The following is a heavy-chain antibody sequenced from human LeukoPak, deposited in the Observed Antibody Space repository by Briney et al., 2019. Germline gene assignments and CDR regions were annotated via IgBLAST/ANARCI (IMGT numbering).Heavy chain of an antibody. CDR1: GGSISSSSYY. V-gene: IGHV4-61*02. D-gene: IGHD2-2*01. Sequence: SETLSLTCTVSGGSISSSSYYWGWIRQPAGKGLEWIGRIYTSGSTNYNPSLKSRVTMSVDTSKNQFSLKLSSVTAADTAVYYCARDFPPRLPAAGDAFDIWGQGTMVTVSS. CDR2: IYTSGST. CDR3: ARDFPPRLPAAGDAFDI. J-gene: IGHJ3*02.